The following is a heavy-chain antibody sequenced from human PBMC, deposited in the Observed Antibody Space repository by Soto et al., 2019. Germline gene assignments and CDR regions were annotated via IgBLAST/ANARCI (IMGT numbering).Heavy chain of an antibody. V-gene: IGHV1-69*19. CDR3: AREVQVHTPAFVY. J-gene: IGHJ4*02. Sequence: QVQLVQSGAEMKKPGSSVKVSCQSSGGTFNTYAMNWVRQAPGQGPEWMGDISPMFGAANYAPTFQGRVTTTADESTDTSYMQWSSLTSEDTARYFCAREVQVHTPAFVYWGQGTLVTVSS. D-gene: IGHD3-10*01. CDR2: ISPMFGAA. CDR1: GGTFNTYA.